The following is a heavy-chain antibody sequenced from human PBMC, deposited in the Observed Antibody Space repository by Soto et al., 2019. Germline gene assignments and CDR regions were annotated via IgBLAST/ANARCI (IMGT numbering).Heavy chain of an antibody. Sequence: PGGSLRLSCAASGFTFSSYGMHWVRQAPGKGLEWVAVISYDGSNKYYADSVKGRFTISRDNSKNTLYLQMNSLRAEDTAVYYCAKSRKVRGVIRYYGMDVWGQGTTVTVS. D-gene: IGHD3-10*01. J-gene: IGHJ6*02. CDR2: ISYDGSNK. V-gene: IGHV3-30*18. CDR1: GFTFSSYG. CDR3: AKSRKVRGVIRYYGMDV.